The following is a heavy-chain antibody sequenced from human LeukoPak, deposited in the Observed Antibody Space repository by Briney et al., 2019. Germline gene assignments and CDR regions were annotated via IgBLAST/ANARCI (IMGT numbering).Heavy chain of an antibody. CDR1: GYTFTSCD. V-gene: IGHV1-8*01. CDR2: MNPNSGNT. Sequence: ASVKVSCKASGYTFTSCDINWVLQATGQGLEWMGWMNPNSGNTGYAQKFQGRVTMTRNTSISTAYMELSSLRSEDTAVYYCARGDFWSGHYEVPVLNWGQGTLVTVSS. CDR3: ARGDFWSGHYEVPVLN. J-gene: IGHJ4*02. D-gene: IGHD3-3*01.